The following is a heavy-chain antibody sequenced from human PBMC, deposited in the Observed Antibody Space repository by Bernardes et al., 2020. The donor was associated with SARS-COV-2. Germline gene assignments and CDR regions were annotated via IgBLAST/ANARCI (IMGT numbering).Heavy chain of an antibody. Sequence: GGSLRLSCAASGFIVSSNYMNWVRQAPGKGLEWVSTIYSGGSRYYADSVKGRFSISRDNSKNTLYLQMSSLRAEDTAVYYCAKDILTDAPDHSMDVWGQGTTVTVSS. CDR1: GFIVSSNY. J-gene: IGHJ6*02. CDR2: IYSGGSR. CDR3: AKDILTDAPDHSMDV. V-gene: IGHV3-66*01. D-gene: IGHD3-9*01.